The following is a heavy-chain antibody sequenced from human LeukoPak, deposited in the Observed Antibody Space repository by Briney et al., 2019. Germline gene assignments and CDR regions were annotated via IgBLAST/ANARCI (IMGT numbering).Heavy chain of an antibody. CDR2: TSDRGDYT. V-gene: IGHV3-23*01. CDR1: GFTFSSYS. J-gene: IGHJ4*02. Sequence: TGGSLRLSCAASGFTFSSYSRSWVRQAPGKGLEWVSGTSDRGDYTYYADSVKGRFTISRDTSKNTLYLQMNSLRAEDTALYFCAKKAQYDGHYPLDYWGQGTLVTVSA. D-gene: IGHD4/OR15-4a*01. CDR3: AKKAQYDGHYPLDY.